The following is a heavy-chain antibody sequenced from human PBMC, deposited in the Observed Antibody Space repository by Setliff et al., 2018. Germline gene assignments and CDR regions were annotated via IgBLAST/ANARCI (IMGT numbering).Heavy chain of an antibody. CDR1: GFTFSTYV. D-gene: IGHD6-19*01. J-gene: IGHJ5*02. CDR3: AKGRRISYSSGWLNWFDP. Sequence: GGSLRLSCAASGFTFSTYVMTWVRQAPGKGLEWVSAISGSGGSTYYADSVKGRFTISRDNSKNTLYLQMNSLRAEDTAVYYCAKGRRISYSSGWLNWFDPWGQGTLVTVS. V-gene: IGHV3-23*01. CDR2: ISGSGGST.